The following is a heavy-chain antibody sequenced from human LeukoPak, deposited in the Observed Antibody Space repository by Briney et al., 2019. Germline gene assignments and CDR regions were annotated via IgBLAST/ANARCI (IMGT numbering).Heavy chain of an antibody. D-gene: IGHD5-12*01. CDR2: IYYSGST. CDR3: ARDHVYSGYFDY. V-gene: IGHV4-59*01. J-gene: IGHJ4*02. CDR1: GGSISSYY. Sequence: SESLSLTCTVSGGSISSYYWGWIRQPPGKGLEWIGYIYYSGSTNYNPSLKSRVTISVDTSKNQFSLKLSSVTAADTAVYYCARDHVYSGYFDYWGQGTLVTVSS.